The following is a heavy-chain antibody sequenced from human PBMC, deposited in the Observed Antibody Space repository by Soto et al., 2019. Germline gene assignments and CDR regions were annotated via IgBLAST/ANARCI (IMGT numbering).Heavy chain of an antibody. J-gene: IGHJ3*01. D-gene: IGHD6-13*01. Sequence: GESLKISCQGSGYTFTNYWIVWVRQLPGKGLEWMGIIYPRDSHTTYSPSFQGQVTISDDTSLNSAFLQWSSLKASDTATYYCARFAATSGINAFDFWGAGTMVTVSS. CDR1: GYTFTNYW. CDR3: ARFAATSGINAFDF. CDR2: IYPRDSHT. V-gene: IGHV5-51*01.